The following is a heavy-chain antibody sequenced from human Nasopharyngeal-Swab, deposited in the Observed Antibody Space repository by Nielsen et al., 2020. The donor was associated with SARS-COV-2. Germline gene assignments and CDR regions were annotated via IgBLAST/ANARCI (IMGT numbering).Heavy chain of an antibody. CDR2: ISSSSSYT. CDR1: GFTFSDYY. J-gene: IGHJ6*03. CDR3: ARAYYDSEVSGYYYYYMDV. Sequence: GESLKISCAASGFTFSDYYMSWLRQAPGKGLEWVSYISSSSSYTNYADSVKGRFTISRDNAKNSLYLQMNSLRAEDTAVYYCARAYYDSEVSGYYYYYMDVWGKGTTVTVSS. D-gene: IGHD3-22*01. V-gene: IGHV3-11*06.